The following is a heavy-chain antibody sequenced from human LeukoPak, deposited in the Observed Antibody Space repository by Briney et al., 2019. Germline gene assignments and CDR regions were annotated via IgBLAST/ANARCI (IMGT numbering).Heavy chain of an antibody. CDR1: GFTFSSYG. J-gene: IGHJ4*02. V-gene: IGHV3-33*01. CDR2: IWYDGSNK. D-gene: IGHD6-19*01. Sequence: GGSLRLSCAASGFTFSSYGMHWVRQAPGKGLEWVAVIWYDGSNKYYADSVKGRFTISRDNSKNTLYLQMNSLRAEDTAVYYCARVLTVGGTMGWYFDYWGQGALVTASS. CDR3: ARVLTVGGTMGWYFDY.